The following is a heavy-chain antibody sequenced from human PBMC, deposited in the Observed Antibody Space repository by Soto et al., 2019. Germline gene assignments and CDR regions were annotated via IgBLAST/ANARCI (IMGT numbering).Heavy chain of an antibody. Sequence: SLRLSCAASGFTFDDYAMHWVRQAPGKGLEWVSGISWNSGSIGYADSLKGRFTISRDNAKNSLYLQMNSLRADDTALYYCAKDIGSRTNLNTIFGVVTFWSHYGMDVCGQGSTVTVSS. D-gene: IGHD3-3*01. CDR2: ISWNSGSI. CDR3: AKDIGSRTNLNTIFGVVTFWSHYGMDV. CDR1: GFTFDDYA. V-gene: IGHV3-9*01. J-gene: IGHJ6*02.